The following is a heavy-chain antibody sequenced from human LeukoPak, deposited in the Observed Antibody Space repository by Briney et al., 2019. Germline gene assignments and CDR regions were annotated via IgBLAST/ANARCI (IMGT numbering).Heavy chain of an antibody. V-gene: IGHV1-8*01. CDR3: AVRGSSDYDILTGYWSYYYYYGMDV. CDR1: GYTFTSYD. Sequence: ASVKVSCKASGYTFTSYDINWVRQATGQGLEWMGWMNPNSGNTGYAQKFQGRVTMARNTSISTAYMELSSLRSEDTAVYYCAVRGSSDYDILTGYWSYYYYYGMDVWGQGTTVTVSS. D-gene: IGHD3-9*01. CDR2: MNPNSGNT. J-gene: IGHJ6*02.